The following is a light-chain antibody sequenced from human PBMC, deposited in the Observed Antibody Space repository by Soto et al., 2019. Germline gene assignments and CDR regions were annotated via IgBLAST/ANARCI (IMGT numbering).Light chain of an antibody. CDR3: QQYGSSLWT. Sequence: EIVLTQSPATLSVSPGERVILSCRASQRISNDLAWYQQKPGQAPRLLIYGASSRATGIPDRFSGSGSGTDFTLTISRLEPEDFAVYYCQQYGSSLWTFGQGTKVDIK. CDR2: GAS. J-gene: IGKJ1*01. CDR1: QRISND. V-gene: IGKV3-20*01.